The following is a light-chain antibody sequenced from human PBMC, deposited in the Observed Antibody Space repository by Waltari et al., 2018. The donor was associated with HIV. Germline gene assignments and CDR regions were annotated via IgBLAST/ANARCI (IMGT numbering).Light chain of an antibody. CDR3: QHYNNRPPLT. CDR1: QSVSTN. Sequence: EIVMTQSPATLSVSPGERATLSCRASQSVSTNLAWDQQKRGQATRRRILSESARAAGSPARVSGSGAGTDFTLTISSPQSEDSAVYYCQHYNNRPPLTFGQGKRLEI. J-gene: IGKJ5*01. V-gene: IGKV3-15*01. CDR2: SES.